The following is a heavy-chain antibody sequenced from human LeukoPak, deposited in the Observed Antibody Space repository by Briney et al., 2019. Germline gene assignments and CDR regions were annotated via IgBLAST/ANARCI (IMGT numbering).Heavy chain of an antibody. CDR2: ISYDGTNK. D-gene: IGHD3-3*01. Sequence: GGSLRLSCAASGFTFSRSTMHWVRQAPGKGLEWVAVISYDGTNKYYADSVKGRFTISRDNSKNTLYLQMNSLRAEDTAVYYCAKDLGGNYDFWSGYLNGFDYWGQGTLVTVSS. V-gene: IGHV3-30-3*01. CDR1: GFTFSRST. J-gene: IGHJ4*02. CDR3: AKDLGGNYDFWSGYLNGFDY.